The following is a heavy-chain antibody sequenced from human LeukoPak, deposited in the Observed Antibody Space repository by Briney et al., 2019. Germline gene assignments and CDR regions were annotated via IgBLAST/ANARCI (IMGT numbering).Heavy chain of an antibody. CDR1: GFTFSSYS. CDR2: ISSSSSYI. D-gene: IGHD2-15*01. CDR3: ARDGFSGSVVVVAADPPFDY. J-gene: IGHJ4*02. V-gene: IGHV3-21*01. Sequence: GGSLRLSCAASGFTFSSYSMNWVRQAPGKGLEWVSSISSSSSYIYYADSVKGRFTISRDNAKNSLYLQMNSLRAEGTAVYYCARDGFSGSVVVVAADPPFDYWGQGTLVTVSS.